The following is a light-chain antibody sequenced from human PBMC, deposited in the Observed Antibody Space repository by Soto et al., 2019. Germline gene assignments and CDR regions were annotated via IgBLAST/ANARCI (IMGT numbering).Light chain of an antibody. CDR1: QSVSSN. Sequence: EIVMTQSPATLSVSPGERATLSCRASQSVSSNLAWYQQKPGQAPRLLIYGASTRATGIPARFSGSGSGTEFTLTISSLQSEDFAVCYCQQYNNWPPEWKFGQGTKVEIK. CDR2: GAS. J-gene: IGKJ1*01. V-gene: IGKV3-15*01. CDR3: QQYNNWPPEWK.